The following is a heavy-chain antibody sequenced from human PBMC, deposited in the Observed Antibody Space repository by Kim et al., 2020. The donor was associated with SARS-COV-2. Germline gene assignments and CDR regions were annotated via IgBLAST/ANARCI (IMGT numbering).Heavy chain of an antibody. D-gene: IGHD3-22*01. CDR1: SHSTSSDY. J-gene: IGHJ4*02. CDR2: VHQSSMT. V-gene: IGHV4-38-2*02. Sequence: SETLSLTCTVSSHSTSSDYWGWIRQSPGKGLEWIGSVHQSSMTYYNPSLRSRVTISIDTSKNQFSLRLNSVTAADTAVYYCTSKYYYDTSGYYYADWWGQGTLVTVSS. CDR3: TSKYYYDTSGYYYADW.